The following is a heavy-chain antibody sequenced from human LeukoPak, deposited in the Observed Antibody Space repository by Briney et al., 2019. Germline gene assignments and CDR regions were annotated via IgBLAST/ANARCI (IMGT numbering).Heavy chain of an antibody. D-gene: IGHD7-27*01. CDR2: IYHSGST. CDR3: ARVLTGGYWYFDL. Sequence: SQTLSLTCAVSGGSISSGDYSWSWIRQPPGEGLEWIGYIYHSGSTYYDPSLKSRVTISLDRSKDLFSLKLSSVTAADTAVYYCARVLTGGYWYFDLWGRGTLVTVSS. CDR1: GGSISSGDYS. V-gene: IGHV4-30-2*01. J-gene: IGHJ2*01.